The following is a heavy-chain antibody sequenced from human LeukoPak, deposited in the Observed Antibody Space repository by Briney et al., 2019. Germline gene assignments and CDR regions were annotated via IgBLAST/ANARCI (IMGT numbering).Heavy chain of an antibody. CDR3: VRDGGVSGYDLLDY. J-gene: IGHJ4*02. V-gene: IGHV3-7*01. CDR1: GFTFSHYW. CDR2: INQDGSEE. Sequence: GGSLRLSCAASGFTFSHYWMTWVRQAPGKGVEWVAQINQDGSEEYYMDSVKARFTISRDNAKNSVFLQMNSLRAEDTAVYYCVRDGGVSGYDLLDYWGQGTLVTVSS. D-gene: IGHD5-12*01.